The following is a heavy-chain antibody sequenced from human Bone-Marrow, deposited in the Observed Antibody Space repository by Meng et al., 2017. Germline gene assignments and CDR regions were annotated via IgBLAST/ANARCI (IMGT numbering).Heavy chain of an antibody. Sequence: ASVKVSCKASGYTFTSYYMHWVRQAPGQGLEWMGIINPSGGSTSYAQKFQGRVTMTRDTSKNQFSLKLSSVTAADTAVYYCARDPSSHVLWFGNEYYYYGMDVWGQGTTVTVSS. D-gene: IGHD3-10*01. V-gene: IGHV1-46*01. J-gene: IGHJ6*02. CDR2: INPSGGST. CDR1: GYTFTSYY. CDR3: ARDPSSHVLWFGNEYYYYGMDV.